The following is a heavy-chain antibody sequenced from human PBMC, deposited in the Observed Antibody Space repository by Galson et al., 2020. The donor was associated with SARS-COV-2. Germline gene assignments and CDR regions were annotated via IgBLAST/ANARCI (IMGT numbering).Heavy chain of an antibody. CDR2: INYSGDT. D-gene: IGHD3-16*02. V-gene: IGHV4-34*01. J-gene: IGHJ4*02. Sequence: ETSETLSLTCVVYGGSFSGYYWTWIRRPPEEGLEWIGEINYSGDTNYNPSLKGRVTISLDTSKKQFFLKLSPVTAADTALYFCARMKITFGGVVIMPEYFDKGGRGRPVTV. CDR3: ARMKITFGGVVIMPEYFDK. CDR1: GGSFSGYY.